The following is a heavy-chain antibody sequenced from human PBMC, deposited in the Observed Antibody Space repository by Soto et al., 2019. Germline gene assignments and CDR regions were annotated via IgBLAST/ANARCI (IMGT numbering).Heavy chain of an antibody. CDR1: GFTVSSYG. CDR3: ARDNGNNGMDV. V-gene: IGHV3-33*01. CDR2: IWYDGSNK. D-gene: IGHD4-17*01. J-gene: IGHJ6*02. Sequence: QVQLAESGGGVVQPGRSLRLSCAASGFTVSSYGMHWVRQAPGKGLEWVAVIWYDGSNKYYADSVKGRFTISRDNSKNTLYLQMNSLRAEDTAVYYCARDNGNNGMDVWGQGTTVTVSS.